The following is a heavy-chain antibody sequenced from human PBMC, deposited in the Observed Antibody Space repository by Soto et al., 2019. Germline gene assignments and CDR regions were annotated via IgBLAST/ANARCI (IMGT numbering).Heavy chain of an antibody. CDR1: GFTFSNAW. D-gene: IGHD3-3*01. CDR3: TMSRGASRSFEWSIDPFDP. V-gene: IGHV3-15*07. J-gene: IGHJ5*02. Sequence: EVQLVESGGGLVKPGGSLRLSCAGSGFTFSNAWMNWVRQVPGKGLEWVGRIKSKSNGEPIDYPAPVKGRFTISRDDSRNTLFLQMNNLRPEDSAVYYCTMSRGASRSFEWSIDPFDPWGQGTLVTVSS. CDR2: IKSKSNGEPI.